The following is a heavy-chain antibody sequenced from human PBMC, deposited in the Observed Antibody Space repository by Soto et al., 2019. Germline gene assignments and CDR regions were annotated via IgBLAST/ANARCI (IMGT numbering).Heavy chain of an antibody. V-gene: IGHV1-69*02. J-gene: IGHJ5*02. D-gene: IGHD6-13*01. CDR3: ARTALGSSWSHGVIWFDP. CDR2: IIPILGIA. Sequence: EASVKVSCKASGGTFSSYTISWVRQAPGQGLEWMGRIIPILGIANYAQKFQGRVTITADKSTSTAYMELSSLRSEDTAVYYCARTALGSSWSHGVIWFDPWGQGTLVTVSS. CDR1: GGTFSSYT.